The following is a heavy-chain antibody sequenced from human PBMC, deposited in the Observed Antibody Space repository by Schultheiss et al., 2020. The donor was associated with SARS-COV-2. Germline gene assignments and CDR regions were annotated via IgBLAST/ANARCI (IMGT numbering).Heavy chain of an antibody. CDR1: GGSVSSDSHY. CDR2: IFYSGST. CDR3: ARDPYGSGDPRKFGMDV. D-gene: IGHD3-10*01. J-gene: IGHJ6*02. Sequence: SETLSLTCIVSGGSVSSDSHYWSWIRQPPGKGLEWIGSIFYSGSTNYNPSLKSRDTISVDTSKNQFSLKLNSVAAADTAVYYCARDPYGSGDPRKFGMDVWGQGTTVTVSS. V-gene: IGHV4-61*01.